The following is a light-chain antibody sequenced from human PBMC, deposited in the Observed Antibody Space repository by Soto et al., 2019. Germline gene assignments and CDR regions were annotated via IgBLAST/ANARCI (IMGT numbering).Light chain of an antibody. Sequence: DIQMTQSPSSLSASVGDTVTITCRASQGIRTYLNWYQQKPGKAPNLLIYDVSRLQSGVPSRFSGSGSGTDFTLTISSLQYDDFATYYCQQSYTFPRTFGPGTKVDIK. CDR1: QGIRTY. V-gene: IGKV1-39*01. CDR3: QQSYTFPRT. CDR2: DVS. J-gene: IGKJ3*01.